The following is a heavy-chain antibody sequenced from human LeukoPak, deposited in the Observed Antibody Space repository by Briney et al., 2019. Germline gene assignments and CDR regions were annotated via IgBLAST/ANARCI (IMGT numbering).Heavy chain of an antibody. CDR1: GGSINSDAYY. Sequence: SQTLSLTCTVSGGSINSDAYYWSWVRQHPEKGLDWIGYIGYTGDTYYNPSLKSRVSISADTSKNHFSLWLSSVTAADMAVYYCAKHRGSFFEAFDIWGQGTAVSVSS. D-gene: IGHD1-26*01. CDR3: AKHRGSFFEAFDI. V-gene: IGHV4-31*03. CDR2: IGYTGDT. J-gene: IGHJ3*02.